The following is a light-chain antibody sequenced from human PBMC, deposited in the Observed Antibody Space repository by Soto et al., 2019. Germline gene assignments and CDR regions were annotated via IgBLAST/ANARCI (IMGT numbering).Light chain of an antibody. J-gene: IGKJ5*01. CDR2: GAS. Sequence: ENVLAQAPGTLSLSPGEGATLSCRASQAVSSSYLAWYQQKPGQAPRLLIYGASTRATGIPARFSGSGSGTEFNLTISSLQSEDFAVYYCQQRRNWPPGVTFGQGTRLEIK. CDR1: QAVSSSY. V-gene: IGKV3D-20*02. CDR3: QQRRNWPPGVT.